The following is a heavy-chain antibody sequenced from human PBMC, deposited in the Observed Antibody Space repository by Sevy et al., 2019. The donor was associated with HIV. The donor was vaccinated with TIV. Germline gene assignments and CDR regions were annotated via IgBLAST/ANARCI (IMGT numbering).Heavy chain of an antibody. CDR2: IYSGGST. CDR1: GFTVSSNY. Sequence: GGSLRLSCAASGFTVSSNYMSWVRQAPGKGLEWVSVIYSGGSTYYADSVKGRFTISRDNSKNTLYLQMNSLRAEDTAVYYCARDRMATTETGEYFQHWGQGTLVTVSS. J-gene: IGHJ1*01. CDR3: ARDRMATTETGEYFQH. D-gene: IGHD1-1*01. V-gene: IGHV3-53*01.